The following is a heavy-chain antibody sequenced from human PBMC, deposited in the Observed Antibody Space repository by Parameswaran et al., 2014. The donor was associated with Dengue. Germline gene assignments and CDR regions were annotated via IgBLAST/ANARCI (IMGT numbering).Heavy chain of an antibody. V-gene: IGHV5-10-1*01. D-gene: IGHD4-17*01. J-gene: IGHJ4*02. CDR3: ARSGYGDYNDY. Sequence: VRQMPGKGLEWMGRIDPSDSYTNYSPSFQGHVTISADKSISTAYLQWSSLKASDTAMYYCARSGYGDYNDYWGQGTLVTVSS. CDR2: IDPSDSYT.